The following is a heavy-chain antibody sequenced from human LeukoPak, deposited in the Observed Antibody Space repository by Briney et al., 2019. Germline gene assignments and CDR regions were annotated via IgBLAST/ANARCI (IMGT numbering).Heavy chain of an antibody. CDR3: ATDRGNSDWQKRFDS. CDR2: INQDASEI. CDR1: GFTFSTYW. J-gene: IGHJ4*02. Sequence: GGSLRLSCAASGFTFSTYWMNWYRQAPGKGLEWVGNINQDASEINYVDSVRGRFTISRDNAKNSLHLQMDSLRAEDTAVYYCATDRGNSDWQKRFDSWGQGTLVTVSS. D-gene: IGHD2-21*02. V-gene: IGHV3-7*01.